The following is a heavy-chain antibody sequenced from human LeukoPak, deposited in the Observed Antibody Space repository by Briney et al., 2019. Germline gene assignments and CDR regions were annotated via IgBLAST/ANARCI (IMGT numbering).Heavy chain of an antibody. J-gene: IGHJ6*02. CDR2: IIPLLGTP. CDR1: GGTFTNYA. Sequence: ASVKVSCKASGGTFTNYAISWVRQAPGQGLEWMGGIIPLLGTPNYAQKFQGRVTITADDSTSTAYMELTSLRSEDTAVYYCAEDSSMVTTRAPYYYYYLDVWGQGTTVTVPS. CDR3: AEDSSMVTTRAPYYYYYLDV. V-gene: IGHV1-69*13. D-gene: IGHD4-17*01.